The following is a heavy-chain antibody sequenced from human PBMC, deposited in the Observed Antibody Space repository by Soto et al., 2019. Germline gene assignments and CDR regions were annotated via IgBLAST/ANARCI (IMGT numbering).Heavy chain of an antibody. CDR3: AREQLGPNVYYYYYGMDV. Sequence: LSLTCAVSGYSISSGYYWGWIRQPPGKGLEWIGSIYHSGSTYYNPSLKSRVTISVVTSKNQFSLKLSSVTAADTAVYYCAREQLGPNVYYYYYGMDVWGQGTTVTVSS. J-gene: IGHJ6*02. D-gene: IGHD6-6*01. CDR1: GYSISSGYY. V-gene: IGHV4-38-2*01. CDR2: IYHSGST.